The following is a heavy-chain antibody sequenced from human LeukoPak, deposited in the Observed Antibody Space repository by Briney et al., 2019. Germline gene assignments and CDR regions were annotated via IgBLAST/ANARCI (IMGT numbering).Heavy chain of an antibody. V-gene: IGHV4-59*01. CDR3: ARDGCTNGVCPDY. Sequence: SETLSLTCTVSGGSISSYYWSWLRQPPGKGLEWIGYIYYSGSTNYNPSLKSRVTISVDTSKNQFSLKLSSVTAADTAVYYCARDGCTNGVCPDYWGQGTLVTVSS. CDR1: GGSISSYY. J-gene: IGHJ4*02. CDR2: IYYSGST. D-gene: IGHD2-8*01.